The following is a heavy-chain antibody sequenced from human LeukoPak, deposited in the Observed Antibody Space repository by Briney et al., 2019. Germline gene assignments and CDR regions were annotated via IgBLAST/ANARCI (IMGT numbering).Heavy chain of an antibody. V-gene: IGHV1-8*01. D-gene: IGHD2-2*01. CDR3: ARVGVVAVPAAHNWFDP. CDR1: GYTFTSYD. CDR2: MNPNSGNT. J-gene: IGHJ5*02. Sequence: ASVKVSCKASGYTFTSYDINWVRQATGQGLEWMGWMNPNSGNTGYAQKFQGRVTMTRNTSISTAYMELSSLRSEDTAVYYCARVGVVAVPAAHNWFDPWGQGTLVTVSS.